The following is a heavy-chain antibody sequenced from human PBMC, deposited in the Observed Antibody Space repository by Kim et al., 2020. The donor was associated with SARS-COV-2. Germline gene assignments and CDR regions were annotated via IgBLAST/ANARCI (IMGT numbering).Heavy chain of an antibody. Sequence: SQTLSLTCAISGDNVSSNVAAWNWIRQSPSRGLEWLGRTYYNSVWYRDFGVSVKGRVTINPDTSKSQVSLVLNSVTPEDTAVYYCARNYYGSGSYYTSFD. J-gene: IGHJ4*01. D-gene: IGHD3-10*01. CDR1: GDNVSSNVAA. V-gene: IGHV6-1*01. CDR2: TYYNSVWYR. CDR3: ARNYYGSGSYYTSFD.